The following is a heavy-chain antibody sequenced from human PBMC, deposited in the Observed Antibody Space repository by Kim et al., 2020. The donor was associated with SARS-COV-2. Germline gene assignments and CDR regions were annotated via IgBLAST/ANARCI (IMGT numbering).Heavy chain of an antibody. CDR2: ISYDGSNK. J-gene: IGHJ5*02. V-gene: IGHV3-30-3*01. D-gene: IGHD6-6*01. Sequence: GGSLRLSCAASGFTFSSYAMHWVRQAPGKGLEWVAVISYDGSNKYYADSVKGRFTISRDNSKNTLYLQMNSLRAEDTAVYYCARDYEQLVEIGWFDPWGQGTLVTVSS. CDR1: GFTFSSYA. CDR3: ARDYEQLVEIGWFDP.